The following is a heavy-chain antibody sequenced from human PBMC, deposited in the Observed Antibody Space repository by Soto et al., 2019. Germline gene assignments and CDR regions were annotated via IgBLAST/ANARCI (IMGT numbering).Heavy chain of an antibody. D-gene: IGHD3-22*01. CDR3: ASSSGYSLTFDY. CDR2: IIPIFGTA. Sequence: GASVKVSCKASGGTFSSYAISWVRQAPGQGLEWMGGIIPIFGTANYAQKFQGRVTITADESTSTAYMGLSSLRSEDTAVYYCASSSGYSLTFDYWGQGTLVTVSS. V-gene: IGHV1-69*13. J-gene: IGHJ4*02. CDR1: GGTFSSYA.